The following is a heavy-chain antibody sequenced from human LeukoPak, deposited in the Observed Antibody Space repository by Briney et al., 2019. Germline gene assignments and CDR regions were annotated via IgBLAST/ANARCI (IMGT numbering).Heavy chain of an antibody. CDR2: IKQDGSEK. CDR1: GFTFSSYW. V-gene: IGHV3-7*01. D-gene: IGHD1-26*01. J-gene: IGHJ4*02. CDR3: ARASGSYYFDY. Sequence: GGSLRLSCAASGFTFSSYWMSWVRQAPGKGLEWVANIKQDGSEKYYVDSVKGRFTISRDSAKNSLYLQMNSLRAEDTAVYYCARASGSYYFDYWGQGTLVTVSS.